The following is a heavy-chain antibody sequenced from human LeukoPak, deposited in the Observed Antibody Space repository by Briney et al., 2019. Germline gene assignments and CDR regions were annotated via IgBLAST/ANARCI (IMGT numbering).Heavy chain of an antibody. Sequence: GGSLRLSCAASGFTFSTYDMSWVRQAPGKGREWVSALSGRGSSTNYADTVKGRFAISRDNSKNTLYLQMSSLRAEDTAVYYCAKIHVVIYFDFWGQGTLVTVSS. V-gene: IGHV3-23*01. J-gene: IGHJ4*02. D-gene: IGHD3-16*01. CDR3: AKIHVVIYFDF. CDR2: LSGRGSST. CDR1: GFTFSTYD.